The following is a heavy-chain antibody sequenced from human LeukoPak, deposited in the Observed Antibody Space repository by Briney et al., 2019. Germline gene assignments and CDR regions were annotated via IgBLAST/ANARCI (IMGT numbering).Heavy chain of an antibody. V-gene: IGHV1-69*05. CDR3: ARSSPMAHYGVAIQDNWFDP. J-gene: IGHJ5*02. CDR2: IIPIFGTA. Sequence: GASVKVSCKASGGTFSSYAISWVRQAPGQGLEWMGRIIPIFGTANYAQKFQGRVTITTDESTSTAYMELSSLRSEDTAVYYCARSSPMAHYGVAIQDNWFDPWGQGTLVTVSS. CDR1: GGTFSSYA. D-gene: IGHD3-3*01.